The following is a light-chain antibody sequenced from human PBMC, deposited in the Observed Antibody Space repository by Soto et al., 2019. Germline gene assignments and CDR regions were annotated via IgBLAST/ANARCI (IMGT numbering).Light chain of an antibody. CDR2: AAS. Sequence: DIQMTQSPSSLSASVGDRVTITCRASQSISSYLNWYQQTPGKAPKLLIYAASSLQGGVPSRFSGGGSGTDFTLTISSLQPEDFATYYCQQTYGTPFAFGQGTKLEIK. CDR3: QQTYGTPFA. V-gene: IGKV1-39*01. J-gene: IGKJ2*01. CDR1: QSISSY.